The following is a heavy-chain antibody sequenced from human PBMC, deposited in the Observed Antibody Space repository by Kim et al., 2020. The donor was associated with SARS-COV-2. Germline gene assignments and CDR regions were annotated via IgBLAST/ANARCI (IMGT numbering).Heavy chain of an antibody. CDR3: AVVAAAGTVGWFDP. Sequence: SETLSLTCTVSGGSISSGGYYWSWIRQHPGKGLEWIGYIYYSGSTYYNPSLKSRVTISVDTSKNQFSLKLSSVTAADTAVYYCAVVAAAGTVGWFDPWGQGTLVTVSS. J-gene: IGHJ5*02. CDR1: GGSISSGGYY. D-gene: IGHD6-13*01. V-gene: IGHV4-31*03. CDR2: IYYSGST.